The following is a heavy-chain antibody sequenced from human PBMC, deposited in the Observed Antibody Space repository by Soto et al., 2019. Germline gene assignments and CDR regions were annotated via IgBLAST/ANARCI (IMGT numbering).Heavy chain of an antibody. V-gene: IGHV3-21*01. D-gene: IGHD6-13*01. CDR2: ISSSSSYI. CDR3: ACVSVIAGTDSVQCYSMHF. J-gene: IGHJ6*01. CDR1: GFTFSSYS. Sequence: EVQLVESGGGLVKPGGSLRLSCAASGFTFSSYSMNWVRQAPGKGLEWVSSISSSSSYIYYADSVKGRFTISRDNSKNSLYLQMTRMRADVTVVYYSACVSVIAGTDSVQCYSMHFWRQGPTVTVSS.